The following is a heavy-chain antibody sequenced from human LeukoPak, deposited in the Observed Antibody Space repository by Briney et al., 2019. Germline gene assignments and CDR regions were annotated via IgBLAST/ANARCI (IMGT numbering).Heavy chain of an antibody. J-gene: IGHJ5*02. CDR1: GYTFTSYG. CDR2: ISAYNGNT. Sequence: ASVKVSCKASGYTFTSYGISWVRQAPGQGLEWMGWISAYNGNTNFAQKLQGSVTMTTDTSTSTAYMELRSLTSDDTAVYYCARAPKGIVAPAGGNWFDPWGQGTLVTVSS. CDR3: ARAPKGIVAPAGGNWFDP. V-gene: IGHV1-18*01. D-gene: IGHD6-13*01.